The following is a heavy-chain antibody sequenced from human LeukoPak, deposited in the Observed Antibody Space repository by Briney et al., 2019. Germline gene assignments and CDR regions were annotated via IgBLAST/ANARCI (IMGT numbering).Heavy chain of an antibody. CDR1: GFTFSTYW. CDR3: ARDNLGALDY. D-gene: IGHD1-26*01. Sequence: GGSLRLSCAASGFTFSTYWMAWGRPAPGKGLEWVANIKQEGSEKYYVDSVKGRFTISRDNAKKSLYLQMNSLRAEDTAVYYCARDNLGALDYWGQGTLVTVSS. J-gene: IGHJ4*02. CDR2: IKQEGSEK. V-gene: IGHV3-7*01.